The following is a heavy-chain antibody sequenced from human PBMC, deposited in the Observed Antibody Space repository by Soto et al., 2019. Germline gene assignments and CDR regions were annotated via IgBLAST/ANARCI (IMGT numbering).Heavy chain of an antibody. Sequence: PSETRSRTWTVSGGSISGGVYYGSWVRQHPGKGLEWIGYIYYSGSTYYNPSLKSRVTISVDTSKNQFSLKLSSVTAADTAVYYCARVRRVVVPAGGFDPWGQGTLVTVSS. J-gene: IGHJ5*02. CDR2: IYYSGST. CDR3: ARVRRVVVPAGGFDP. CDR1: GGSISGGVYY. V-gene: IGHV4-31*02. D-gene: IGHD2-2*01.